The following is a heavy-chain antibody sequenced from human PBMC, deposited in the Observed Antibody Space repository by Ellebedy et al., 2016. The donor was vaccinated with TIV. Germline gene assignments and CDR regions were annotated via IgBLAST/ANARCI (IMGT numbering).Heavy chain of an antibody. CDR3: ARVVWQQPVSYAFDI. J-gene: IGHJ3*02. V-gene: IGHV4-59*01. CDR2: ISYSGST. D-gene: IGHD6-13*01. CDR1: GGSISPYY. Sequence: MPSETLSLTCTVPGGSISPYYWSWIRQPPGKGLEWIGYISYSGSTSYNPSLKSRVTMSADTSKNQFSLRLSSVTAADTAVYYCARVVWQQPVSYAFDIWGQGTMVTVSS.